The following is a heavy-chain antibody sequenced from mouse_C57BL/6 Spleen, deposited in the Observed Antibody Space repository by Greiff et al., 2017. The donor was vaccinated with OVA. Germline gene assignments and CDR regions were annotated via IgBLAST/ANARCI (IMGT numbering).Heavy chain of an antibody. CDR1: GYTFTSYW. V-gene: IGHV1-69*01. J-gene: IGHJ2*01. Sequence: VQLQQPGAELVMPGASVKLSCKASGYTFTSYWMHWVKQRPGQGLEWIGESDPSDSYTNYNQKFKGKSTLTVDKSSSTAYMQLSSLTSEDSAVYYCARGGTAQATFDYWGQGTTLTVSS. CDR3: ARGGTAQATFDY. CDR2: SDPSDSYT. D-gene: IGHD3-2*02.